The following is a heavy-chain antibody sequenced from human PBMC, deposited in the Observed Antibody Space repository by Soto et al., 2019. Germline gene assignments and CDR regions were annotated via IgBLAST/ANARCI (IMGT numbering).Heavy chain of an antibody. CDR2: ILVDGRT. Sequence: GGSLRLSCAASGFICSSYDMSWVRQAPGKGLEWVSTILVDGRTFYVDSVKGRFTISRDSSQNTVYLQMNSLTAGDTAVYYCAMTGENGEVPPLWGQGTMVTVSS. CDR3: AMTGENGEVPPL. J-gene: IGHJ3*01. CDR1: GFICSSYD. V-gene: IGHV3-23*01. D-gene: IGHD3-3*01.